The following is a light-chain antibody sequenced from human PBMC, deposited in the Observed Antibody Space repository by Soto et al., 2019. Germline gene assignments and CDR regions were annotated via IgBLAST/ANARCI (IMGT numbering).Light chain of an antibody. V-gene: IGKV3-20*01. CDR2: RAS. Sequence: EIVLTQSPGTLSLSLGERATLSCRASQSVSSDYVAWYRQKPGQVPTVLIYRASTRATGIRDRFSGSGSGTDFTLTISRVEPEDFSVYYCQQYGSSPLTFGGGTRVEIK. CDR1: QSVSSDY. CDR3: QQYGSSPLT. J-gene: IGKJ4*01.